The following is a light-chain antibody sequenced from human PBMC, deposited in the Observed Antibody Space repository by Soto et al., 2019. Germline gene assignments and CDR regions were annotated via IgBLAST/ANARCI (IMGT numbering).Light chain of an antibody. CDR1: SSNIGACYD. CDR2: DNS. J-gene: IGLJ2*01. Sequence: QSVLTQPPSVSGAPGQRVTISCTGSSSNIGACYDVHWYQQLPGTAPKLLIYDNSNRPSGVPDRFSGSKSGTSASLAITGLQAEDEADYYCQSYDSSLSGGVFGGGTKLTVL. CDR3: QSYDSSLSGGV. V-gene: IGLV1-40*01.